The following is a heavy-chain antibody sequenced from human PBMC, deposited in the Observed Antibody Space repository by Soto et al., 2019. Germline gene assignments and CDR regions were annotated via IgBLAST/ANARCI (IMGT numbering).Heavy chain of an antibody. D-gene: IGHD2-2*01. CDR2: IIPILGIA. CDR3: AAPNGYHERYAFDI. Sequence: KVSCKASGGTFSSYTISWVRQAPGQGLEWMGRIIPILGIANYAQKFQGRVTITADKSTSTAYMELSSLRSEDTAVYYCAAPNGYHERYAFDIWGQGTMVTVSS. CDR1: GGTFSSYT. V-gene: IGHV1-69*02. J-gene: IGHJ3*02.